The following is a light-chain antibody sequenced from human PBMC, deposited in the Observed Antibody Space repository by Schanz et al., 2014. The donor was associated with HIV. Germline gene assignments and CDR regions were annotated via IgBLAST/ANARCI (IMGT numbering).Light chain of an antibody. V-gene: IGKV4-1*01. J-gene: IGKJ2*01. Sequence: DIVMTQSPDSLAVSLGERATINCKSSQSILFSSNNENYLAWYQQKPGQPPKLLIYWAPSRESGVPDRFTGSGSGTDFTLTISRLQAEDVAVYYCQQNYNTPYTFGQGTKLEIK. CDR1: QSILFSSNNENY. CDR2: WAP. CDR3: QQNYNTPYT.